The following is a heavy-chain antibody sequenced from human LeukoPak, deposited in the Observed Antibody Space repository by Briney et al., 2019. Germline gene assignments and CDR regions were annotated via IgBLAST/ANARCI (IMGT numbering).Heavy chain of an antibody. Sequence: SETLSLTCTVSGGSISSSSYYWGWIRQPPGKGLEWIGSIYYSGSTYYNPSLKSRVTISVDTSKNQFSLKLSSVTAADTAVYYCARERTPWELLGVSDAFDIWGQGTMVTVSS. CDR3: ARERTPWELLGVSDAFDI. D-gene: IGHD1-26*01. CDR2: IYYSGST. V-gene: IGHV4-39*07. J-gene: IGHJ3*02. CDR1: GGSISSSSYY.